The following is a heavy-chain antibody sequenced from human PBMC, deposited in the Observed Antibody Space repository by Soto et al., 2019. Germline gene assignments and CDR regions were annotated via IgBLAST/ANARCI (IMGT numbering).Heavy chain of an antibody. D-gene: IGHD1-26*01. CDR1: GYTFTSYD. Sequence: QVQLVQSGAEVKKPGASVKVSCKASGYTFTSYDINWVRQATGQGLEWMGWMNPNSGKTGYAQKFQGRVTMSRNTSINTDKMELRSLVSEDKAVYYCARIVRILGDDYWGQGTLVTVSS. CDR3: ARIVRILGDDY. CDR2: MNPNSGKT. V-gene: IGHV1-8*01. J-gene: IGHJ4*02.